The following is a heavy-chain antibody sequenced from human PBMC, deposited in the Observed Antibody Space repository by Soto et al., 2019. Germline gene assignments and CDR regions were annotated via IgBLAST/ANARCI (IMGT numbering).Heavy chain of an antibody. CDR3: ARDRRLHPPSSGTTSYYYYGMDV. CDR2: ISAYNGNT. J-gene: IGHJ6*02. CDR1: GYTFTSYG. D-gene: IGHD3-22*01. V-gene: IGHV1-18*04. Sequence: ASVKVSCKASGYTFTSYGISWVRQAPGQGLEWMGWISAYNGNTNYAQKLQGRVTMTTDTSTSTAYMELRSLRSDDTAVYYCARDRRLHPPSSGTTSYYYYGMDVWGQGTTVTVSS.